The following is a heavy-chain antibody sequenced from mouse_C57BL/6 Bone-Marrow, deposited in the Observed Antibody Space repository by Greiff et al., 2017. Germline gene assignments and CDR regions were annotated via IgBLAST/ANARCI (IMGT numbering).Heavy chain of an antibody. V-gene: IGHV1-5*01. CDR3: SRSRGYDFSWFAY. Sequence: EVQLQQSGTVLARPGASVKMSCKTSGYTFTSYWMHWVKQRPGQGLEWIGAIYPGNSDTSYNQKFKGKAKLTAVPPASTAYMELSSLTTDDSAVYDCSRSRGYDFSWFAYWGQGTLVTVSA. J-gene: IGHJ3*01. CDR1: GYTFTSYW. D-gene: IGHD2-14*01. CDR2: IYPGNSDT.